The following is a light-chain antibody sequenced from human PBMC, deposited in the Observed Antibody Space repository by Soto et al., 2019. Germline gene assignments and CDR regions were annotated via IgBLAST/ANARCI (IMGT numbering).Light chain of an antibody. Sequence: QSALTQPPSASGSPGQSVTISCTGTSNDIGGYNYVSWYQQHPGKAPKLMIYEVNKRSSGVPDRFSGSKSGNTASLTVSGLQADDEADYYCTSYAGSDNLVFGGGTKVTVL. J-gene: IGLJ2*01. CDR1: SNDIGGYNY. CDR2: EVN. V-gene: IGLV2-8*01. CDR3: TSYAGSDNLV.